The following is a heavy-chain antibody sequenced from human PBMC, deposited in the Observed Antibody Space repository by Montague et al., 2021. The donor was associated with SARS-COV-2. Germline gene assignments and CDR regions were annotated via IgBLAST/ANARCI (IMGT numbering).Heavy chain of an antibody. J-gene: IGHJ4*02. V-gene: IGHV3-20*04. CDR2: ITRNGGST. Sequence: SLRLSCAASGVTFGDYGMSWVRQAPGKGLEWVSGITRNGGSTGYADSVKGRFTISRDNAKNSLYLQMNSLRAEDTALYYCARGFNYGPFDCWGLGTLVIVSS. CDR1: GVTFGDYG. CDR3: ARGFNYGPFDC. D-gene: IGHD5-18*01.